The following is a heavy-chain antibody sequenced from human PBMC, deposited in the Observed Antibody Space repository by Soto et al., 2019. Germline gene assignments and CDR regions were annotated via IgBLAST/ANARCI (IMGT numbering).Heavy chain of an antibody. CDR3: ASEGVAPYYYYGMDV. D-gene: IGHD5-12*01. CDR2: ISSYHGDT. J-gene: IGHJ6*02. Sequence: QVQLVQSGAEVKKPGASVKVSCKASGYTFTRSGISWVRQAPGQGPEWMGWISSYHGDTNYAQTFQGRVTMTTDTSTSTAYMELRSLRSDDTAVYYCASEGVAPYYYYGMDVWGQGTPVTVSS. V-gene: IGHV1-18*01. CDR1: GYTFTRSG.